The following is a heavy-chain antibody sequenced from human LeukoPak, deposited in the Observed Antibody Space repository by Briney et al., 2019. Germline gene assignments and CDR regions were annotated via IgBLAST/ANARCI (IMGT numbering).Heavy chain of an antibody. CDR3: AKHLRIHVWFFDY. V-gene: IGHV3-23*01. CDR1: GFTFSSYA. CDR2: VSGSAGTT. J-gene: IGHJ4*02. Sequence: GGSLRLSCAASGFTFSSYAMSWVRQAPGKGLEWVSVVSGSAGTTYYADSVKGRFTISRDNSKNTLYLQMNSLRAEDTAVYYCAKHLRIHVWFFDYWGQGTLVTVSS. D-gene: IGHD5-18*01.